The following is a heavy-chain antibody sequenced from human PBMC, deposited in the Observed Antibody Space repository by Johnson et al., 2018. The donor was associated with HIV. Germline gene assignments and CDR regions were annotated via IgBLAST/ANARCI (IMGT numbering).Heavy chain of an antibody. V-gene: IGHV3-30*03. CDR1: GFSFSNYG. D-gene: IGHD7-27*01. CDR2: ISYDGSNK. CDR3: AGAGDHDAFDI. J-gene: IGHJ3*02. Sequence: QVQLVESGGGVVQPGRSLRLSCEASGFSFSNYGMHWVRQAPGKGLEWVAVISYDGSNKYYADSVKGRFTISRDNSKNTLYLQMNSLRAEDTAVYYCAGAGDHDAFDIWGQGTMVTVSS.